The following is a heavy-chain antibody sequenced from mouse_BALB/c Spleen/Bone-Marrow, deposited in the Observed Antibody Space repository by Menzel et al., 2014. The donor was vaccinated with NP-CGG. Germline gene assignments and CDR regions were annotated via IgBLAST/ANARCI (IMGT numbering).Heavy chain of an antibody. D-gene: IGHD2-10*02. CDR3: ASDVQYDIHWYFDV. J-gene: IGHJ1*01. Sequence: DVMLVESGGGLVQPGGSLRLSCATSGFTFTDYYMSWVRQSPGKALEWLGFIRNKANGYTTEYSASVRGRFTISRDNSQSILYLQMNTLRTEDSATYYCASDVQYDIHWYFDVWGAGTTVTVSS. CDR2: IRNKANGYTT. V-gene: IGHV7-3*02. CDR1: GFTFTDYY.